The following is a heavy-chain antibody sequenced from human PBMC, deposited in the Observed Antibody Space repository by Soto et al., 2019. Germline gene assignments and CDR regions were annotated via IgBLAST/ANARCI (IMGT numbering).Heavy chain of an antibody. D-gene: IGHD2-21*02. CDR2: INPNSGGT. CDR3: ARGGRLWAYCGGVCYSLDY. V-gene: IGHV1-2*02. Sequence: QVQLVQSGAEVKKPGASVKVSCKASGYTFTGYYMHWVRQAPGQGLEWMGWINPNSGGTNYAQKFHGRVSMTRATSFSTAYMGLSRLRSDDTAVYYCARGGRLWAYCGGVCYSLDYWGQGTLVTVSS. J-gene: IGHJ4*02. CDR1: GYTFTGYY.